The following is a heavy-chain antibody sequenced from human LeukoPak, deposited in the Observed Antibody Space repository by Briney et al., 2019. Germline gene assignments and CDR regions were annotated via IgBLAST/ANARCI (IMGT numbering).Heavy chain of an antibody. Sequence: SETLSLTCTVSGGSISSSSYYWGWIRQPPGKWLEWTGSIHYSGSTYYNPSLKSRVTVSVDTSKNQFSLKLSSVTTADTAVYYCALWDGSGNHGDYWGQGTLVTVSS. CDR1: GGSISSSSYY. D-gene: IGHD3-10*01. V-gene: IGHV4-39*07. CDR3: ALWDGSGNHGDY. J-gene: IGHJ4*02. CDR2: IHYSGST.